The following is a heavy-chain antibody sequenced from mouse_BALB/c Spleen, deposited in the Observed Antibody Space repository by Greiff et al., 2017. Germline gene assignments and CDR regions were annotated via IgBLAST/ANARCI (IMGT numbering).Heavy chain of an antibody. CDR3: TREGNYGLDY. D-gene: IGHD1-2*01. CDR1: GFTFSSYT. Sequence: EVQRVESGGGLVKPGGSLKLSCAASGFTFSSYTMSWVRQTPEKRLEWVATISSGGSYTYYPDSVKGRFTISRDNAKNTLYLQMSSLKSEDTAMYYCTREGNYGLDYWGQGTTLTVSS. V-gene: IGHV5-6-4*01. CDR2: ISSGGSYT. J-gene: IGHJ2*01.